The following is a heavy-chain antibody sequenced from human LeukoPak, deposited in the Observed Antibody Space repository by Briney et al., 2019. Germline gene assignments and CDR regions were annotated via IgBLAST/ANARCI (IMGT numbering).Heavy chain of an antibody. Sequence: GASVKVSCKASGYTFTSYDINWVRQATGQGLEWMGWMNPNSGNTNYAQKLQGRVTMTTDTSTSTAYMELRSLRSDDTAVYYCARVPTYYYDRGPLDYWGQGTLVTVSS. D-gene: IGHD3-22*01. CDR1: GYTFTSYD. V-gene: IGHV1-18*01. CDR2: MNPNSGNT. J-gene: IGHJ4*02. CDR3: ARVPTYYYDRGPLDY.